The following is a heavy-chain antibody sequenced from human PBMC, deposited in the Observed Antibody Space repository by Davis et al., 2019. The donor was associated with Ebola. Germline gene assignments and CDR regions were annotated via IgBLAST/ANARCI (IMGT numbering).Heavy chain of an antibody. Sequence: AASVKVSCKASGGTFSSYAISWVRQAPGQGLEWMGGIIPIFGTANYAQKFQGRVTITRDTSASTAYMELSSLRSEDTAVYYCARVLAYCGVNCYPDYWGQGTLVTVSS. CDR3: ARVLAYCGVNCYPDY. V-gene: IGHV1-69*05. CDR2: IIPIFGTA. J-gene: IGHJ4*02. D-gene: IGHD2-21*01. CDR1: GGTFSSYA.